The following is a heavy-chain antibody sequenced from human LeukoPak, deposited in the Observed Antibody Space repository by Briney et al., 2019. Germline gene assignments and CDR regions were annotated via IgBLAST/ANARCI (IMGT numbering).Heavy chain of an antibody. CDR1: GFTFSSYG. CDR3: ARARGMVRNFDY. J-gene: IGHJ4*02. D-gene: IGHD5-18*01. Sequence: GGSLRLSCAASGFTFSSYGMHWVRQAPGKGLEWVAVIWYDGSNKYYADSVKGRFTISRDNSKNTLYLQMNSLRAEDTAVYYCARARGMVRNFDYWGQGTLVTVSS. CDR2: IWYDGSNK. V-gene: IGHV3-33*01.